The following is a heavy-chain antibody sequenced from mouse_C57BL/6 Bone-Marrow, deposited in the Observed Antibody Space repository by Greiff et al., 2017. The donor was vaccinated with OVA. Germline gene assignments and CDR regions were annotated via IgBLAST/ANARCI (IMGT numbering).Heavy chain of an antibody. CDR2: IYPGSGNT. V-gene: IGHV1-76*01. CDR3: ASPLTLYAMDY. J-gene: IGHJ4*01. Sequence: QVQLQQSGAELVRPGASVKLSCKASGYTFTDYYINWVKQRPGQGLEWIARIYPGSGNTYYNEKFKGKATLTAEKSSSTAYMQLSSLTSEDSAVYFCASPLTLYAMDYWGQGTSVTVSS. CDR1: GYTFTDYY.